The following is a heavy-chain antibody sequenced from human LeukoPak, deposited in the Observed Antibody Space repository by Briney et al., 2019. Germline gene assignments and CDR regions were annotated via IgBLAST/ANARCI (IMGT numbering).Heavy chain of an antibody. CDR2: IDRSSTII. CDR3: AREINDGYFDY. J-gene: IGHJ4*02. Sequence: PGGSLRLSCAASGFTFSSYAMSWVRQAPGGGLEWLSYIDRSSTIIYYADSVKGRFTISRDNAKNSLYLQMNSLRAEDTAVYYCAREINDGYFDYWGQGTLVTVSS. D-gene: IGHD2-8*01. V-gene: IGHV3-48*01. CDR1: GFTFSSYA.